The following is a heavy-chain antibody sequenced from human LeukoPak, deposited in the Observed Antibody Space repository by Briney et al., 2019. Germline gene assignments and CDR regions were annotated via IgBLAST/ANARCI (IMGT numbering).Heavy chain of an antibody. J-gene: IGHJ4*02. V-gene: IGHV5-51*01. CDR2: IFPGDSDT. CDR1: GNSITTYW. Sequence: GESLKISCKASGNSITTYWIGWVRQKPGKGLEWMGLIFPGDSDTRYSPSFQGQVTISADKSISTAYLQWSSLKVSDTAMYYCARGRDGYSFGFDYWGQGTLVTVSS. CDR3: ARGRDGYSFGFDY. D-gene: IGHD5-24*01.